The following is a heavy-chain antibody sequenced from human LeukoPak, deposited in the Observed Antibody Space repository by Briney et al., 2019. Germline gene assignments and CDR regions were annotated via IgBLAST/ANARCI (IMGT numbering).Heavy chain of an antibody. J-gene: IGHJ3*02. CDR1: GGSISSYY. D-gene: IGHD3-22*01. CDR2: IFYSGST. Sequence: SETLSLTCTVSGGSISSYYWSWIRQPPGKGLEWIGSIFYSGSTYYNPSLQSRVTISVDTSKNQFSLKLSSVTAADTAVYYCAIGSGYYYGDDAFDIWGQGTMVTVSS. V-gene: IGHV4-59*05. CDR3: AIGSGYYYGDDAFDI.